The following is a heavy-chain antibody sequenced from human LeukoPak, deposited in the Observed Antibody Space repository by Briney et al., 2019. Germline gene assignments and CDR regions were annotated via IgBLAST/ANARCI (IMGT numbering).Heavy chain of an antibody. CDR3: ATPEGGYSGYDYVPEVDY. J-gene: IGHJ4*02. V-gene: IGHV3-30*02. D-gene: IGHD5-12*01. CDR2: IRYDGSNK. CDR1: GFTFSSYG. Sequence: PGGSLRLSCAASGFTFSSYGMHWVRQAPGKGLEWVAFIRYDGSNKYYADSVKGRFTISRDNSKNTLYLQMNSLRAEDTAVYYCATPEGGYSGYDYVPEVDYWGQGTLVTVSS.